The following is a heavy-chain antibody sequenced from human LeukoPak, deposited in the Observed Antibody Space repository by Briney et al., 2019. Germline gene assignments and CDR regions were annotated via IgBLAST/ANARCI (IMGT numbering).Heavy chain of an antibody. Sequence: GGSLRLSCVASGFTFSRYWMTWVRQAPGKGLEWVANIKEDGTGKFYVDSVQGRFTISRDNAKNSLYLQMNSLRAEDTAVYFCARGGVDYYGSGTYYLMYYFDYWGQGALVTVSS. V-gene: IGHV3-7*03. CDR1: GFTFSRYW. J-gene: IGHJ4*02. CDR3: ARGGVDYYGSGTYYLMYYFDY. CDR2: IKEDGTGK. D-gene: IGHD3-10*01.